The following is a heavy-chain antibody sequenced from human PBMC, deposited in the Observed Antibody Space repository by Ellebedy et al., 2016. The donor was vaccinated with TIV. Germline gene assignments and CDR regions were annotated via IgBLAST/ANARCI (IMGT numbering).Heavy chain of an antibody. J-gene: IGHJ4*02. CDR1: GGSFSGYY. CDR3: ARGERGVGATHDY. D-gene: IGHD1-26*01. Sequence: SETLSLTXAVYGGSFSGYYWSWIRQPPGKGLEWIGEINHSGSTNYNPSLKSRVTISVDTSKNQFSLKLSSVTAADTAVYYCARGERGVGATHDYWGQGTLVTVSS. V-gene: IGHV4-34*01. CDR2: INHSGST.